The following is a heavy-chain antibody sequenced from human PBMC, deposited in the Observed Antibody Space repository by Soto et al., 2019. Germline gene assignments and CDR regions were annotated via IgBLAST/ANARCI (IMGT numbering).Heavy chain of an antibody. Sequence: EVQLVESGGGVVQPGGSLRLSCAASGFTFSNYWMYWVHQAPGKGLVWVSRVNNDGTDTTHADSVKGRFTISRDNAENTLYLQMNSLRAEDTAVYYCARGGLQHALDVWGQGSTVTVSS. CDR2: VNNDGTDT. D-gene: IGHD6-13*01. J-gene: IGHJ6*02. CDR1: GFTFSNYW. V-gene: IGHV3-74*03. CDR3: ARGGLQHALDV.